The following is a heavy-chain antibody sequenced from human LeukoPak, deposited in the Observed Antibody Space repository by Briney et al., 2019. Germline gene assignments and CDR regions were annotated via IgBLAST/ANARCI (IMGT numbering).Heavy chain of an antibody. CDR2: MNPNSGNT. CDR3: ARVGGTAMVSYYYYYMDV. D-gene: IGHD5-18*01. Sequence: GASVKVSCKASGGTFSSYAINWVRQATGQGLEWMGWMNPNSGNTGYAQKFQGRVTITRNTSISTAYMELSSLRSEDTAVYYCARVGGTAMVSYYYYYMDVWGKGTTVTVSS. J-gene: IGHJ6*03. V-gene: IGHV1-8*03. CDR1: GGTFSSYA.